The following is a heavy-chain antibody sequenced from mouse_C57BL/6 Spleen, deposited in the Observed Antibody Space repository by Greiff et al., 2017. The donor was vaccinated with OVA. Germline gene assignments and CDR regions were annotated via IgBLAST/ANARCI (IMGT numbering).Heavy chain of an antibody. CDR1: GYSITSGYY. D-gene: IGHD2-4*01. Sequence: EVQLVESGPGLVKPSQSLSLTCSVTGYSITSGYYWNWIRQFPGNKLEWMGYISYDGSNNYNPSLKNRISITRDTSKNQFFLKLNSVTTEDTATYYCARVYYDYAPFDYWGQGTTLTVSS. V-gene: IGHV3-6*01. CDR3: ARVYYDYAPFDY. J-gene: IGHJ2*01. CDR2: ISYDGSN.